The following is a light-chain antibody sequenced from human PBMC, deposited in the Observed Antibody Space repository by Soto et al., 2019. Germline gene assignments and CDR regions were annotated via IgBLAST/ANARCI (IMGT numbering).Light chain of an antibody. CDR1: QSVTSSY. V-gene: IGKV3-20*01. Sequence: EIVLTQSPGTLSLSPGEGATLSCRASQSVTSSYLAWYQQKPGQAPRLLIYGASSRAIDIPHRFSGSGSGTDFTLTITSLEPEDFALYYCQHYGTSPRTFGQAPKVDLK. CDR3: QHYGTSPRT. J-gene: IGKJ1*01. CDR2: GAS.